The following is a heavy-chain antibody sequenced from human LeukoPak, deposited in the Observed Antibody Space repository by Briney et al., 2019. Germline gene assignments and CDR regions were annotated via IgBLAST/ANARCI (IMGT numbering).Heavy chain of an antibody. Sequence: GGSLRLSCAASGFTFSSYAMHWVRQAPGKGLEWVAVISYDGSNKYYADSVKGRFTISRDNSKNTLYLQMNSLRAEDTAVYYCARDRAYCGGDCLYYYSMDVWGQGTTVTVSS. V-gene: IGHV3-30-3*01. CDR2: ISYDGSNK. CDR1: GFTFSSYA. D-gene: IGHD2-21*02. CDR3: ARDRAYCGGDCLYYYSMDV. J-gene: IGHJ6*02.